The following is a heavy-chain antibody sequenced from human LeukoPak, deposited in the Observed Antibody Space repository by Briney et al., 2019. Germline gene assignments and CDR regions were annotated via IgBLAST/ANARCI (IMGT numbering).Heavy chain of an antibody. V-gene: IGHV1-69*04. Sequence: SVKVSCKASGGTFSSYTISWVRQAPGQGLEWMGRIIPILSIANYAQKFQGRVTITADKSTSTAYMELSSLRSEDTAVYYCARDLSIAARNWFDPWGQGTLVTVSS. J-gene: IGHJ5*02. CDR1: GGTFSSYT. D-gene: IGHD6-6*01. CDR2: IIPILSIA. CDR3: ARDLSIAARNWFDP.